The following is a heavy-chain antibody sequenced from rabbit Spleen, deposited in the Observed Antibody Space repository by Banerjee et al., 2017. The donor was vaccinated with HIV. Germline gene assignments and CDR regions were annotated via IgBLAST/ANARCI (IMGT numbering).Heavy chain of an antibody. Sequence: QQQLEESGGGLVQPEGSLTLTCTASGFSFSDIYWISWVRQAPGKGLEWIAYIYTAGGSTYYASWAKGRFTITRSTSLNTVTLQLNSLTAADTATYFCARLSSGAFNLWGPGTLVTVS. CDR1: GFSFSDIYW. J-gene: IGHJ4*01. D-gene: IGHD1-1*01. CDR2: IYTAGGST. CDR3: ARLSSGAFNL. V-gene: IGHV1S45*01.